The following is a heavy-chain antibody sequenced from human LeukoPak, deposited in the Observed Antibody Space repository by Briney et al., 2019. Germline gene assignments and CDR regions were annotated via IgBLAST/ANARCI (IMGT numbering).Heavy chain of an antibody. CDR3: AKGQQLDYWYFDL. J-gene: IGHJ2*01. CDR2: ISGSGGST. Sequence: GGSLRLSCAASGFTFSSYAMSWVRQAPGKGLEWVSAISGSGGSTYYADSVKGRFTIPRDNSKNTLYLQMNSLRAEDTAVYYCAKGQQLDYWYFDLWGRGTLVTVSS. V-gene: IGHV3-23*01. D-gene: IGHD6-13*01. CDR1: GFTFSSYA.